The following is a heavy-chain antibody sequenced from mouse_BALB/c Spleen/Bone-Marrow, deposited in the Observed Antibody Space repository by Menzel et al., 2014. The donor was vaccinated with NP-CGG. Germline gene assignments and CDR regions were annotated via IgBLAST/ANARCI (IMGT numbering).Heavy chain of an antibody. D-gene: IGHD2-1*01. Sequence: VQLQQSGPELAKPGASVKMSCRASGYTFTSHWMNWVKQRPVQGLEWIGYINPTSGYTEYNQKFKDKATLTTDKSSSTAYMQLSSLTSEDSAVYYCTTGGNDWFAYWGQGTLVTVSA. CDR2: INPTSGYT. J-gene: IGHJ3*01. CDR1: GYTFTSHW. V-gene: IGHV1-7*01. CDR3: TTGGNDWFAY.